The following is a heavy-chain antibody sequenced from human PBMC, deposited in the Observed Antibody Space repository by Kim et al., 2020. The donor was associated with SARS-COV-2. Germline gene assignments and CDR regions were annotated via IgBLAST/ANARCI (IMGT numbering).Heavy chain of an antibody. CDR3: AREVIAAAGTTRWFDP. V-gene: IGHV4-59*01. D-gene: IGHD6-13*01. J-gene: IGHJ5*02. Sequence: LKSRVPISVDTSKNQFSLKLSSVTAADTAVYYCAREVIAAAGTTRWFDPWGQGTLVTVSS.